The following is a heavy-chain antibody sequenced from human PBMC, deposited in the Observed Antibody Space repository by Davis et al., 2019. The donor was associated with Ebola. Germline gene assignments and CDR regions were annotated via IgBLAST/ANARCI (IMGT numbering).Heavy chain of an antibody. CDR2: ISYDGSNT. V-gene: IGHV3-30*04. J-gene: IGHJ2*01. CDR3: ARTPRYDSNWYFDL. D-gene: IGHD3-3*01. Sequence: GESLKISCAASGFTFSSYAMHWVRQAPGKGLEWVAVISYDGSNTYYADSVKGRFTISRDNSKNTLYLQMNSLRAEDTAVYSCARTPRYDSNWYFDLWGRGTLVIVSS. CDR1: GFTFSSYA.